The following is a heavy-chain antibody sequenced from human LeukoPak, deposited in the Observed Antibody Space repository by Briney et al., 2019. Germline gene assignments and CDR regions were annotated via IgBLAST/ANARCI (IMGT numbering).Heavy chain of an antibody. CDR3: AKEAYDSSGSPQSAFDI. J-gene: IGHJ3*02. D-gene: IGHD3-22*01. CDR1: RFPFSIYP. Sequence: PGGSLRLYCAASRFPFSIYPMRWVRRAPEQGLEWVSSISASGGSTYYADSVRGQFTNARDNSKNTLYLQMNSLRAEDTAVYYCAKEAYDSSGSPQSAFDIWGQGTMVTVSS. CDR2: ISASGGST. V-gene: IGHV3-23*01.